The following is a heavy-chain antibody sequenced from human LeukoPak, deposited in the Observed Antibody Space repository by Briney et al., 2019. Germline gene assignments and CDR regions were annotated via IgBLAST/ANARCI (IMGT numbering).Heavy chain of an antibody. J-gene: IGHJ4*02. CDR1: GGSISSYY. CDR2: IYYSGST. D-gene: IGHD5-18*01. CDR3: ARQRLVDTAMALPDY. V-gene: IGHV4-59*08. Sequence: SETLSLTCTVSGGSISSYYWSWIRQPPGKGLEWIGYIYYSGSTNYNPSLKSRVTISVDTSKNQFSLKLSSVTAADTAVYYCARQRLVDTAMALPDYWGQGTLVTVSS.